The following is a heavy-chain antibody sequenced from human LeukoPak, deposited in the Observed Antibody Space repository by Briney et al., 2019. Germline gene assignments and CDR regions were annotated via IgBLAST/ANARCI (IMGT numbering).Heavy chain of an antibody. CDR3: AKVERDWPGYYYYGMDV. J-gene: IGHJ6*02. V-gene: IGHV3-30*18. CDR2: ISYDGSNK. Sequence: GGSLRLSCAASGFTFSSYGMHWVRQAPGKGLEWVAVISYDGSNKYYADSVKGRFTISRDNSKNTLYLQMNSLRAEDTAVYYSAKVERDWPGYYYYGMDVWGQGTTVTVSS. CDR1: GFTFSSYG. D-gene: IGHD3-9*01.